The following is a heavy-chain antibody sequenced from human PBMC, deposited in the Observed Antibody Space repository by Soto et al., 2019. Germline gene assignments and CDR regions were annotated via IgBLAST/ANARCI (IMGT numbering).Heavy chain of an antibody. D-gene: IGHD6-13*01. J-gene: IGHJ4*02. V-gene: IGHV3-30-3*01. CDR2: ISYDGSNK. CDR3: TRVIGIAAAPYDY. CDR1: GFTFSGYA. Sequence: GGSLRLSCAASGFTFSGYAMHWVRQAPGKGLEWVAVISYDGSNKYYADSVKGRFTISRDNSKNTLYLQMNSLRAEDTAVYYCTRVIGIAAAPYDYWGQGTLVTVSS.